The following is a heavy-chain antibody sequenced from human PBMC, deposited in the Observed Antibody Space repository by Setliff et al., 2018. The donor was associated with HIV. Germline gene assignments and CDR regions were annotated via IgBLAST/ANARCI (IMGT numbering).Heavy chain of an antibody. J-gene: IGHJ4*02. D-gene: IGHD6-6*01. CDR1: GYTFINYD. Sequence: GASVKVSCKASGYTFINYDIYWVRQTTGQGLEWMGWMNPDSGNTGYAQKFQGRVTMTRSNSISTAYMALIGLKSEDTAVYYCARDPTGGAARFDYWGQGTLVTVSS. V-gene: IGHV1-8*02. CDR3: ARDPTGGAARFDY. CDR2: MNPDSGNT.